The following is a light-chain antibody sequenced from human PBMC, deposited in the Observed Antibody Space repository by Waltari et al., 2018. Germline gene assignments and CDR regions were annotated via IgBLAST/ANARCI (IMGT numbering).Light chain of an antibody. V-gene: IGKV3-11*01. Sequence: EIVLTQSPATLSLSPGERATLSCRASQSVSTFLAWYQQKPGQAPRLLIYDVSNRATGTPARFSGSGSVTDFTLTISTLEPEDFAVYYCHQRSTWPWTFGQGTKVEIK. CDR3: HQRSTWPWT. CDR2: DVS. J-gene: IGKJ1*01. CDR1: QSVSTF.